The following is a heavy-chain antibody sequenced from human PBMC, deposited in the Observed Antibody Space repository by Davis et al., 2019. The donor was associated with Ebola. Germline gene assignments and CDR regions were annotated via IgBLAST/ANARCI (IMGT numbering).Heavy chain of an antibody. J-gene: IGHJ4*02. V-gene: IGHV3-7*03. CDR3: AKDRALKGFDY. D-gene: IGHD3-10*01. CDR1: GFTFSSYW. Sequence: GESLKISCAASGFTFSSYWMSWVRQAPGKGLEWVANIKQDGSEKYYVDSVKGRFTISRDNAKNSLYLQMNSLRAEDTAVYYCAKDRALKGFDYWGQGTLVTVSS. CDR2: IKQDGSEK.